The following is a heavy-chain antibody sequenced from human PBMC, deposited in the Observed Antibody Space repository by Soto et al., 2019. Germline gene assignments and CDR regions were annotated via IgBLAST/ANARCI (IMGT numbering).Heavy chain of an antibody. Sequence: EVQLLESGGGLVQPGGSLRLSCAASGFTFSSYAMSWVRQAPGKGLEWVSALSGSGGSTYYADSVKGRFTISRDNSKNTLYLQMNSLRAEDTAVYYCANVLRDDEYYDLPWGQGTLVTVSS. J-gene: IGHJ5*02. CDR1: GFTFSSYA. CDR2: LSGSGGST. V-gene: IGHV3-23*01. CDR3: ANVLRDDEYYDLP. D-gene: IGHD3-22*01.